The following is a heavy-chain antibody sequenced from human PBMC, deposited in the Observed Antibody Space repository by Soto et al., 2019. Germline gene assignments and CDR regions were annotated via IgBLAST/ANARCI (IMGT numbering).Heavy chain of an antibody. D-gene: IGHD2-2*01. CDR2: ISGSGGST. CDR1: GFTFSSYA. J-gene: IGHJ3*02. V-gene: IGHV3-23*01. CDR3: AKREIVVVPAAPVDAFDI. Sequence: GGSLRLSCAASGFTFSSYAMSWVRQAPGKGLEWVSAISGSGGSTYYADSVKGRFTISRDNSKNTLYLQMNSLRAEDTAVYYCAKREIVVVPAAPVDAFDIWGQGTMVTVS.